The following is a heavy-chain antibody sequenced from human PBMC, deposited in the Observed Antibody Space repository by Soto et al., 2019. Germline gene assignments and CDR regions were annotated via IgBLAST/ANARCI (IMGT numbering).Heavy chain of an antibody. CDR3: ARVPDR. J-gene: IGHJ5*02. Sequence: SETLSLTCAVSGGSISSGGYCWSWIRQPPGKGLEWIGYIYHXVXSXXXPXXXXXXXISVXRSXXPVXXXXXXXXAADTAVYYCARVPDRWGQGTLVTISS. CDR1: GGSISSGGYC. D-gene: IGHD2-2*01. V-gene: IGHV4-30-2*01. CDR2: IYHXVXS.